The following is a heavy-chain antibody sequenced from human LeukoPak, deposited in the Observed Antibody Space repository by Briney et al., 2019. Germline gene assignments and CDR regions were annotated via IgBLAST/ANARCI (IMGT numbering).Heavy chain of an antibody. CDR3: ARGPYDYIWGGYRRHFDY. CDR2: INHSGST. V-gene: IGHV4-34*01. CDR1: GGSFSGYY. D-gene: IGHD3-16*02. J-gene: IGHJ4*02. Sequence: SETLSLTCAVYGGSFSGYYWSWIRQPPGKGLEWIGEINHSGSTNYNPSLKSRVTISVDTSKNQFSLKLSSVTAADTAVYYCARGPYDYIWGGYRRHFDYWGQGTLVTVSS.